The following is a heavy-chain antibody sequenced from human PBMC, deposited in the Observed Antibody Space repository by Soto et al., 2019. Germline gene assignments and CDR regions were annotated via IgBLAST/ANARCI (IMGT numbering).Heavy chain of an antibody. Sequence: EVQLLESGGGLVQPGGSLRLSCAASGFTFSSYAMSWVRQAPGKGLEWVSAISGSGGSTYYADSAKGRLTISRDNSKNTLYLQMNSLRAEDTAVYYCGIRGCLPLVRGVHWFGLWGQGPLVTVSS. V-gene: IGHV3-23*01. CDR2: ISGSGGST. J-gene: IGHJ5*02. CDR3: GIRGCLPLVRGVHWFGL. D-gene: IGHD3-10*01. CDR1: GFTFSSYA.